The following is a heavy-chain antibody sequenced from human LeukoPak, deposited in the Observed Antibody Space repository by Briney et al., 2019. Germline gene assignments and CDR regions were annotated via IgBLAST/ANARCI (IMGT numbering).Heavy chain of an antibody. D-gene: IGHD4-11*01. CDR3: ARVTRGSHYMDV. Sequence: ASVKVSCKASGYTFTNYYIHWVRQAPGQGLEWMGWINPNSGGTNYAQKFQGRVTMTRDTSISTAYMELSRLRSDDTAVYYCARVTRGSHYMDVWGKGTTVTVSS. V-gene: IGHV1-2*02. CDR1: GYTFTNYY. CDR2: INPNSGGT. J-gene: IGHJ6*03.